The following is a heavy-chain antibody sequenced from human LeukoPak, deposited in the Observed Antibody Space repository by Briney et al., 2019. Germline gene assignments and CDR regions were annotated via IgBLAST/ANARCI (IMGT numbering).Heavy chain of an antibody. J-gene: IGHJ4*02. CDR2: IYPGDSAT. CDR3: ARRGYSESSGSYDY. Sequence: SGESLKISCKGSGYNFASYWIGWVRQMPGKGLEWMGIIYPGDSATRYGPSFQGQVTLSADKSISTAYLQWSSLKASDTAMYYCARRGYSESSGSYDYWGQGTLVTVSS. D-gene: IGHD3-22*01. CDR1: GYNFASYW. V-gene: IGHV5-51*01.